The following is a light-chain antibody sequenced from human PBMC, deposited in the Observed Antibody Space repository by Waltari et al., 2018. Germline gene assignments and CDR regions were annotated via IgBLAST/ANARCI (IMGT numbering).Light chain of an antibody. CDR1: QSLSNNY. J-gene: IGKJ4*01. CDR3: QQYGTSSLS. CDR2: HAS. V-gene: IGKV3-20*01. Sequence: EIVLTQSPGTLSLSPGERATLSCRASQSLSNNYLAWYQQKPGQAPRPLIYHASSRTTGIPDRFGGSGSGTDFTLSISRVEPEDFAVYYCQQYGTSSLSFGGGTKVEFK.